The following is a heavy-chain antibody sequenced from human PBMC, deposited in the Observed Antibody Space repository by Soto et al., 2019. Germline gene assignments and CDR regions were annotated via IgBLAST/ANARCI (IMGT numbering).Heavy chain of an antibody. D-gene: IGHD3-3*01. CDR1: FGSISSGDYY. V-gene: IGHV4-30-4*01. CDR3: ARGWFVSGFDY. Sequence: SETLSLTFTVSFGSISSGDYYWRCIRQPPGKGLEWIGYIYYSESTYYNPSLKIRCTISVDTSKNQFSLKLSSVTAADTAVDYCARGWFVSGFDYWGQGTLVTVSS. CDR2: IYYSEST. J-gene: IGHJ4*02.